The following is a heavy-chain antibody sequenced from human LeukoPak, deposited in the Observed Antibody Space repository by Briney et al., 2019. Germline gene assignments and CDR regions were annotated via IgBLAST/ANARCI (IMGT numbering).Heavy chain of an antibody. V-gene: IGHV1-2*02. CDR1: GYTFTDYY. CDR2: INPNSGGT. J-gene: IGHJ6*02. Sequence: ASVKVSCKASGYTFTDYYMHWVRQAPGQGLEWMGWINPNSGGTNYAQKFQGRVTMTSDTSISTAYMEVSRLRSDDTAVYYCARVRIGQQLDKYYYYAMDVWGQGTTVTVSS. CDR3: ARVRIGQQLDKYYYYAMDV. D-gene: IGHD6-13*01.